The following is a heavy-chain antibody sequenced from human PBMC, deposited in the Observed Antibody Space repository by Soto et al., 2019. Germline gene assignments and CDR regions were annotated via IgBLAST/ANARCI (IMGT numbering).Heavy chain of an antibody. V-gene: IGHV3-21*06. CDR2: IDKSSTYI. J-gene: IGHJ5*02. CDR3: AKGGTPSPLDP. Sequence: EVPLVESGGGLVKPGGSLRLSCSASGFTFSRYSMNWVRQAPGKGLEWVSSIDKSSTYIYYADSVKGRFTISRDNAQNSLYLQMNSLRGDDTAIYYCAKGGTPSPLDPWGQGTLVTVSS. CDR1: GFTFSRYS.